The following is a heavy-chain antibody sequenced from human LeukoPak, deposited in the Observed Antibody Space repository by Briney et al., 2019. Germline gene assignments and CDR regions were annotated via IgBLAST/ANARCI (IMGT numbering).Heavy chain of an antibody. CDR2: ISYDGSNK. CDR1: GFTFSSYV. V-gene: IGHV3-30*18. D-gene: IGHD2-15*01. CDR3: AKYSSLPPYYYYGMDV. Sequence: GGSLRLSCAASGFTFSSYVMHWVRQAPGKGLEWVAVISYDGSNKYYADSVKGRFTISRDNSKNTLYLQMNSLRAEDTAVYYCAKYSSLPPYYYYGMDVWGQGTTVTVSS. J-gene: IGHJ6*02.